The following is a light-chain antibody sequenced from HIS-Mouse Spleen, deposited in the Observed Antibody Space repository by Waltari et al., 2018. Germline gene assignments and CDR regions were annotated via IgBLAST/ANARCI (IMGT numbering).Light chain of an antibody. V-gene: IGLV2-23*03. Sequence: QSALTQPASVSGSPGQSITISCTGTSSDVGSYNLVSWYQQHPGKAPKLMIYEGSKRPSGVYNRCSGSKSGNTASLTISGLQAEYEADYYCCSYAGSSTFEVFGGGTKLTVL. CDR2: EGS. CDR3: CSYAGSSTFEV. J-gene: IGLJ2*01. CDR1: SSDVGSYNL.